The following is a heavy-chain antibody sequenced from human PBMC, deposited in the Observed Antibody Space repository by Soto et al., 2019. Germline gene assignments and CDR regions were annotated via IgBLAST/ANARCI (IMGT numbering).Heavy chain of an antibody. D-gene: IGHD6-13*01. J-gene: IGHJ6*02. V-gene: IGHV1-8*01. CDR3: ARVTYSSSWYGGYYYGMDV. CDR1: GYTFTSYD. CDR2: MNPNSGNT. Sequence: QVQLVQSGAEVKKPGASVKVSCKASGYTFTSYDINWVRQATGQGLEWMGWMNPNSGNTGYAQKFQGRVTMTRTTSIITAYLELSSLRSEDTAVHYCARVTYSSSWYGGYYYGMDVWGQGTTVTVSS.